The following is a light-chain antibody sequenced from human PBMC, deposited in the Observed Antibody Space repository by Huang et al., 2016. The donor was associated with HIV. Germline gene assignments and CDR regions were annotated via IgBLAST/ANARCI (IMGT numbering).Light chain of an antibody. J-gene: IGKJ5*01. V-gene: IGKV3D-15*01. CDR3: LQYSRWPPVT. CDR1: QSVTNN. CDR2: GAS. Sequence: EMVMTQSPATLSASPGERATLSCRASQSVTNNLAWYQQKPGQGPRLLIYGASTRATGIPARFSGSGSGTEFTLTISSLQSEDFAVYYCLQYSRWPPVTFGQGTRLEI.